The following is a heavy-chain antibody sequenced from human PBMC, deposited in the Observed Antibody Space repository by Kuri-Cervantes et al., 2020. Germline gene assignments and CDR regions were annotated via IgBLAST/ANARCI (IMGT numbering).Heavy chain of an antibody. V-gene: IGHV3-7*01. D-gene: IGHD1-1*01. CDR2: IKQDGSEK. CDR1: GFTFSSYG. J-gene: IGHJ6*03. CDR3: ARYKRTNNYYMDA. Sequence: GESLKISCAASGFTFSSYGMHWVRQAPGKGLEWVANIKQDGSEKYYVDSVKGRFTISRDNAKNSLYLQMNGLRAEDTAVYYCARYKRTNNYYMDAWGKGTTVTVSS.